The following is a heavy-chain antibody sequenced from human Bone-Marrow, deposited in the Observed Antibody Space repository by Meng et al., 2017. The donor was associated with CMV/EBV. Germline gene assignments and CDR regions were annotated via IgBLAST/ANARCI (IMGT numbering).Heavy chain of an antibody. CDR2: IIPIFGTA. J-gene: IGHJ5*02. V-gene: IGHV1-69*12. D-gene: IGHD2-8*02. CDR3: ARGEGLLGDWFDP. CDR1: GGTFSSYA. Sequence: QVKLVQSGVEVKKPGSSVKVYCKAYGGTFSSYAISWVRQAPGQGLEWMGGIIPIFGTANYAQKFQGRVTITADESTSTAYMELSSLRSEDTAVYYCARGEGLLGDWFDPWGQGTLVTVSS.